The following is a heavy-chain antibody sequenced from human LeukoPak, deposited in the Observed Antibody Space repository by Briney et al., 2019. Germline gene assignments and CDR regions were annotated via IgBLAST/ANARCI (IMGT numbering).Heavy chain of an antibody. V-gene: IGHV4-59*01. D-gene: IGHD6-13*01. Sequence: SETLSLTCTVSGGSISSYYWTWIRKPPGKGLEWIGYIYYSGSTNYNPSLKSRVTMSIDTSKNQFSLKLSSVTAADTAVYCCARGYSSSWYYFDYWGQGTLVTVSS. CDR3: ARGYSSSWYYFDY. CDR1: GGSISSYY. CDR2: IYYSGST. J-gene: IGHJ4*02.